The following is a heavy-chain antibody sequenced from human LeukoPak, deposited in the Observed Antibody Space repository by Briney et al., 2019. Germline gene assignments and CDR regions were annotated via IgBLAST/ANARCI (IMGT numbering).Heavy chain of an antibody. V-gene: IGHV1-2*02. J-gene: IGHJ5*02. D-gene: IGHD6-19*01. Sequence: GASVKVSCKASGYTSTGYYMHWVRQAPGQGLEWMGWINPNSGGTNYAQKFQGRVTMTRDTSISTAYMELRSLRSDDTAVYYCARDPQWLVQLGWFDPWGQGTLVTVSS. CDR1: GYTSTGYY. CDR2: INPNSGGT. CDR3: ARDPQWLVQLGWFDP.